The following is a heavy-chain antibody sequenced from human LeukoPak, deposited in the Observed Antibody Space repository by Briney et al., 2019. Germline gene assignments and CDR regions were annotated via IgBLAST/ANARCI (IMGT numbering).Heavy chain of an antibody. D-gene: IGHD3-16*01. CDR2: IYFSGST. CDR3: ARQYDYIWGSFY. V-gene: IGHV4-39*01. Sequence: SETLSLTCAVYGGSFSSYYWGWIRQPPGKGLEWIGIIYFSGSTYYNPSLKSRVTISVDTSKNQFSLKLSSVTAADTAVYYCARQYDYIWGSFYWGQGTLVTVSS. J-gene: IGHJ4*02. CDR1: GGSFSSYY.